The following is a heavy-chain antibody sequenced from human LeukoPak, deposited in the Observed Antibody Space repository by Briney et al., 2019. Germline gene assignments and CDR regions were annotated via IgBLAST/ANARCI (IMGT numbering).Heavy chain of an antibody. Sequence: GGSLRLSCAASGFRFSDYSMSWIRQAPGKGLEWVSYISGSGSTIYYADSVKGRFTISRDNAKNSLYLQMNSLRAEDTAVYYCAREATAAGHSGLFDYWGQGTLVTVSS. CDR2: ISGSGSTI. V-gene: IGHV3-11*04. D-gene: IGHD6-13*01. CDR3: AREATAAGHSGLFDY. CDR1: GFRFSDYS. J-gene: IGHJ4*02.